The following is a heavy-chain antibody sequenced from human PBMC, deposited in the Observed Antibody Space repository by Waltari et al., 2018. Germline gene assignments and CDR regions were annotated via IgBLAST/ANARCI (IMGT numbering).Heavy chain of an antibody. Sequence: QVQLVQSGAEVKKPGSSVKVSCKASGGTFSSYAISWVRQAPGQGLEWMGGIIPIVGTANYAQKCQGRVTITADESTSTAYMELRSLRSEDTAVYYCARRASSGGSFSYWGQGTLVTVSS. V-gene: IGHV1-69*12. CDR1: GGTFSSYA. J-gene: IGHJ4*02. CDR2: IIPIVGTA. CDR3: ARRASSGGSFSY. D-gene: IGHD2-15*01.